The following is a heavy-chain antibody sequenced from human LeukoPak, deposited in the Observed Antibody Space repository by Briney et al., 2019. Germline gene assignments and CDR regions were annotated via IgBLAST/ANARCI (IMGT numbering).Heavy chain of an antibody. CDR1: GFTFNRHA. V-gene: IGHV3-23*01. D-gene: IGHD6-19*01. CDR2: ISDSGGST. J-gene: IGHJ4*02. Sequence: PGGSLRLSCAASGFTFNRHAMSWVRQAPGKGLEWVSGISDSGGSTYYADSVKGRFTISRDNSKNTLYLQMNSLRAEDTAVYCCAKERDSGWSRGSFDSWGQGTLVTVSS. CDR3: AKERDSGWSRGSFDS.